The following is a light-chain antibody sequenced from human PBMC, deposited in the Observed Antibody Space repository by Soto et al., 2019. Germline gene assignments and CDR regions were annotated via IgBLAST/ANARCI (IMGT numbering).Light chain of an antibody. CDR3: QQYNNWPRT. CDR2: GAS. Sequence: EIVMTQSPATLSVSLWERATLSCRASQSVSSNLAWYQLKPGQAPRLLIYGASTRATGIPARFSGTGSGTEFTLTISSLQSEDFAVYYCQQYNNWPRTFGQGTKVDIK. V-gene: IGKV3-15*01. J-gene: IGKJ1*01. CDR1: QSVSSN.